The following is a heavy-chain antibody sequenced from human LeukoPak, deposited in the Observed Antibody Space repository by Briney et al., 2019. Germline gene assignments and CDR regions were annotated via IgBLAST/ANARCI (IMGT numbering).Heavy chain of an antibody. Sequence: NPSETLSLTCTVSGGSISSYYWSWIRQPPGKGLEWIGYIYYSGSTNYNPSLKSRVTISVDTSKNQFSLKLSSVTAADTAVYYCARSVRDSGRNGYWYFDLWGRGTLVTVSS. CDR1: GGSISSYY. CDR2: IYYSGST. V-gene: IGHV4-59*01. J-gene: IGHJ2*01. CDR3: ARSVRDSGRNGYWYFDL. D-gene: IGHD5-12*01.